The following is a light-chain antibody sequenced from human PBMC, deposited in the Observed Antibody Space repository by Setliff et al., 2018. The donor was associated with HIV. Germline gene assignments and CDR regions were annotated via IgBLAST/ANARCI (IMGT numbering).Light chain of an antibody. CDR1: SSDVGGYNY. Sequence: QSVLTQPASVSGSPGQSITISRTGTSSDVGGYNYVSWYQQHPGKAPKLMISDVSKRPSGVSSRFSGSKSGNTASLTISGLQAEDEADYYCSSYTSSITSVFGTGTKVTVL. CDR3: SSYTSSITSV. V-gene: IGLV2-14*01. J-gene: IGLJ1*01. CDR2: DVS.